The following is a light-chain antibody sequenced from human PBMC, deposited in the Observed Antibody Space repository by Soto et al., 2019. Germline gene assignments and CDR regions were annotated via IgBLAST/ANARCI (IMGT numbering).Light chain of an antibody. Sequence: EIVLTQSPGILSLSPGDGATLSCRASQSVSSNYLAWYQQNPGQAPRLRIYGTSTRASGIPDRFSGSGSGTSFTLTITRLEPEYFAVYFCQQYGVSPATFGGGTKVDIK. V-gene: IGKV3-20*01. CDR3: QQYGVSPAT. CDR1: QSVSSNY. J-gene: IGKJ4*01. CDR2: GTS.